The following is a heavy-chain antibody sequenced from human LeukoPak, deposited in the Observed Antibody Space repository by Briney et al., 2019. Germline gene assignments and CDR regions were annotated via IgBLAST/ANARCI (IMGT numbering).Heavy chain of an antibody. J-gene: IGHJ5*02. D-gene: IGHD2-2*01. Sequence: SGTLSLTCAVSGGSISSSNWWSWVRQPPGKGLEWIGEIYHSGSTSYNPSLKSRVTISVDKSKNQFSLKLSSVTAADTAVYYCARGTVVVPAATNWLDPWGQGTLVTVSS. V-gene: IGHV4-4*02. CDR2: IYHSGST. CDR3: ARGTVVVPAATNWLDP. CDR1: GGSISSSNW.